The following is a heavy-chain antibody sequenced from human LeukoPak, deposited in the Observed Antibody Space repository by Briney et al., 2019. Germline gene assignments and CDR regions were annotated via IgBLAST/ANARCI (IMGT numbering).Heavy chain of an antibody. Sequence: PGRSLRLSCAASGFTFSSYGMHWVRQAPGKGLEWVAVIWYDGSNKYYADSVKGRFTISRDNAKNSLYLQMNSLTAEDTAVYYCARDRLVDVPLDRIYWGQGTLVTVSS. D-gene: IGHD3-16*01. V-gene: IGHV3-33*01. CDR1: GFTFSSYG. CDR3: ARDRLVDVPLDRIY. J-gene: IGHJ4*02. CDR2: IWYDGSNK.